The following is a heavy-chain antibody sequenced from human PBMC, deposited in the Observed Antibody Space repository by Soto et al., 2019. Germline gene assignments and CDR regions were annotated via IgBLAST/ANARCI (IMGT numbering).Heavy chain of an antibody. CDR3: AGDSGYSYGPFDY. V-gene: IGHV3-48*02. CDR2: ISSSSSTI. CDR1: GFTFSSYS. D-gene: IGHD5-18*01. J-gene: IGHJ4*02. Sequence: GGSLRLSCAAPGFTFSSYSMNWVRQAPGKGLEWVSYISSSSSTIYYADSVKGRFTISRDNAKNSLYLQMNSLRDEDTAVYYWAGDSGYSYGPFDYWGQGTLVTAPS.